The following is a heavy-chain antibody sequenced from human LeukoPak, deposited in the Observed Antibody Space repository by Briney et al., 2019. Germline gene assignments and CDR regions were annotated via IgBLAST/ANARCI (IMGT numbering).Heavy chain of an antibody. Sequence: SVKVSCKASGGTFSSYAISWVRQAPGQGLEWMGGIIPIFGTANYAQKFQGRVTITADESTSTAYMELSSLRSEDTAVYYCARVTYSSSWSPDYYYYMEVWGKGTTVTVSS. V-gene: IGHV1-69*01. D-gene: IGHD6-13*01. CDR2: IIPIFGTA. CDR3: ARVTYSSSWSPDYYYYMEV. CDR1: GGTFSSYA. J-gene: IGHJ6*03.